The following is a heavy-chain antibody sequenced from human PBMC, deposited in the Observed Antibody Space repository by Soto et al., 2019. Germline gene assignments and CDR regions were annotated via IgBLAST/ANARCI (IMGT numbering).Heavy chain of an antibody. CDR2: IRGDGGQT. CDR1: GFTFTSYG. J-gene: IGHJ4*02. V-gene: IGHV3-23*01. Sequence: GGSLRLSCTASGFTFTSYGMGWVRQSPGKGLQWVSTIRGDGGQTHYTDSVKGRFSISRDNSKNTVYLQMDSLRAEDTAMYFCARDVGLDSDDFFAYWGQGTQVTVSS. CDR3: ARDVGLDSDDFFAY. D-gene: IGHD3-9*01.